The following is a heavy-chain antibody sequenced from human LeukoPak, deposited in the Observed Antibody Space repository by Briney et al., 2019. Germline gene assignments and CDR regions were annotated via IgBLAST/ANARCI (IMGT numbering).Heavy chain of an antibody. CDR3: ARGEGQYGSGSYSYYFDY. CDR2: INHSGST. D-gene: IGHD3-10*01. Sequence: SETLSLTCAVYGGSFSGYYWSWIRQPPGKGLEWIGEINHSGSTNYNPSRKSRVTISVDTSKNQFSLKLSSVTAADTAVYYCARGEGQYGSGSYSYYFDYWGQGTLVTVSS. CDR1: GGSFSGYY. V-gene: IGHV4-34*01. J-gene: IGHJ4*02.